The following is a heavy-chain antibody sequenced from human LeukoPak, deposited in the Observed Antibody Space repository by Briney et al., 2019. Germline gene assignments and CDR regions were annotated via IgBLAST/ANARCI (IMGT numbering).Heavy chain of an antibody. J-gene: IGHJ4*02. D-gene: IGHD4-17*01. V-gene: IGHV4-59*11. Sequence: SETLSLTCTVSGGSISSHYWSWIRQPPGKGLEWIGYIYYSGSTNYNPSLKSRVTISVDTSKNQFSLKLSSVAAADTAVYYCARMGDPATVTADYWGQGTLVTVSS. CDR3: ARMGDPATVTADY. CDR2: IYYSGST. CDR1: GGSISSHY.